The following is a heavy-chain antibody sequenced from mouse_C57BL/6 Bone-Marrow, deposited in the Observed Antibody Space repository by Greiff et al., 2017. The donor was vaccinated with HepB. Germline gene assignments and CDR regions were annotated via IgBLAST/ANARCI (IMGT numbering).Heavy chain of an antibody. J-gene: IGHJ3*01. CDR2: ISSGGSYT. V-gene: IGHV5-6*01. CDR3: ASTVVAKDWFAY. CDR1: GFTFSSYG. Sequence: EVQRVESGGDLVKPGGSLKLSCAASGFTFSSYGMSWVRQTPDKRLEWVATISSGGSYTYYPDSVKGRFTISRDNAKNTLYLQMSSLKSEDTAMYYCASTVVAKDWFAYWGQGTLVTVSA. D-gene: IGHD1-1*01.